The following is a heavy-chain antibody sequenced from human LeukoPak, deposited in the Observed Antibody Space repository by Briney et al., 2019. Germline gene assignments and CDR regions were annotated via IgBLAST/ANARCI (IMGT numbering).Heavy chain of an antibody. CDR1: GYTFTGYY. V-gene: IGHV1-2*02. CDR3: ARDDEYSSSSYDY. Sequence: AASVKVSCKASGYTFTGYYMHWVRQAPGQGLEWMGWINPNSGGTNYAQKFQGRVTMTRDTSISTAYMELSRLRSDDTAVYYCARDDEYSSSSYDYWGQGTLVTVSS. D-gene: IGHD6-6*01. J-gene: IGHJ4*02. CDR2: INPNSGGT.